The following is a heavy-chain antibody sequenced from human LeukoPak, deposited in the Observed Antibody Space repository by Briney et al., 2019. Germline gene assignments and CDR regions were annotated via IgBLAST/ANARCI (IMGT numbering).Heavy chain of an antibody. D-gene: IGHD2-2*01. CDR3: AKVRRDIVVVPAAQYYYYGMDV. CDR1: GFTFSIYA. J-gene: IGHJ6*02. V-gene: IGHV3-23*01. Sequence: GGSLRLSCAASGFTFSIYAISWVRQAPGKGLEWVSAISGSGGSTYYADSVKGRFTISRDNSKNTLYLQMNSLRAEDTAVYYCAKVRRDIVVVPAAQYYYYGMDVWGQGTTVTVSS. CDR2: ISGSGGST.